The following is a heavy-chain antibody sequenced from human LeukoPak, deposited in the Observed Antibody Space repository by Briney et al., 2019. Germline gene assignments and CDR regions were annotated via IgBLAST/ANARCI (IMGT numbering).Heavy chain of an antibody. Sequence: GSLRLSCAASGFTFSSYGMHWVRQAPGKGLEWVAFIRYDGSNKYYADSVKGRFTISRDNSKNTLYLQMNSLRAEDTAVYYCAKARKWELQHGHAFDIWGQGTMVTVSS. D-gene: IGHD1-26*01. J-gene: IGHJ3*02. V-gene: IGHV3-30*02. CDR3: AKARKWELQHGHAFDI. CDR2: IRYDGSNK. CDR1: GFTFSSYG.